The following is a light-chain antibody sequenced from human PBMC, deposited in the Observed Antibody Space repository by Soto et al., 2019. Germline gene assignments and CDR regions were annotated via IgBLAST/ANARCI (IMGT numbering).Light chain of an antibody. CDR3: PQTDFPPLT. V-gene: IGKV1-5*03. CDR2: KAS. J-gene: IGKJ4*01. CDR1: QTISSW. Sequence: SASTVSAKVEDRVTITCRASQTISSWLAWYQQKPGKAPKLLIYKASTLKSGVPSRFSGSGSGTDFTLTISILQPEDVATYSSPQTDFPPLTSGGGTMADI.